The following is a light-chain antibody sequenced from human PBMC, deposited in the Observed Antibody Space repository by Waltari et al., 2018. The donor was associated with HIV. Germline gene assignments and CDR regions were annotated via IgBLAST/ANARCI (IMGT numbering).Light chain of an antibody. Sequence: QSVLTQPPSTSGTPGQRVTISCSGSSSNIGANWVCWFQQLPGTAPKLLIYRNKQRPSGVPDRYSASKSGTSASLASSDLRADDEADYYCAAWDDNLSAVVFGGRTKLSVL. CDR2: RNK. CDR3: AAWDDNLSAVV. CDR1: SSNIGANW. V-gene: IGLV1-47*01. J-gene: IGLJ2*01.